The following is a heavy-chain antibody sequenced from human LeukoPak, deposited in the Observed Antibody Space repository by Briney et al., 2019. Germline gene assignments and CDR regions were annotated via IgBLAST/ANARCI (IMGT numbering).Heavy chain of an antibody. CDR3: ARADDYVWGSNIIDY. CDR2: ISGSGGST. J-gene: IGHJ4*02. D-gene: IGHD3-16*01. V-gene: IGHV3-23*01. Sequence: PGGSLRLSCAASGFTFSSYGMSWVRQAPGKGLEWVSAISGSGGSTYYADSVKGRFTISRGNSKNTLSLQMNSLRAEDTAVYYCARADDYVWGSNIIDYWGQGTVVTV. CDR1: GFTFSSYG.